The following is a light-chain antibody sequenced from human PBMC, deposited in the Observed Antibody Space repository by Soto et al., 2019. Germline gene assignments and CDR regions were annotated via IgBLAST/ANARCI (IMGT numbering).Light chain of an antibody. CDR3: QRYNAFSQT. CDR1: QSINSW. Sequence: DIQMTQSPSTLSASVEDRVTITCRASQSINSWVAWFQQKPGKAPKVLIYDASTLESGVPSRFSGSGSGTEFTLTIDSLQPDDVATYYCQRYNAFSQTFGQGTKVEI. V-gene: IGKV1-5*01. J-gene: IGKJ1*01. CDR2: DAS.